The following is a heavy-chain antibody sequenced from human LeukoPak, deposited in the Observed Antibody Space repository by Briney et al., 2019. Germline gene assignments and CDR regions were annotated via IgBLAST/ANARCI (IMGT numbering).Heavy chain of an antibody. D-gene: IGHD2-21*01. V-gene: IGHV1-2*02. Sequence: ASVKVSCKASGYTFTVYYMHWVRQGSRQGLEYMGWMNPNSGGTNYAQKFQVTVTMPRDTSITTAHMELSRLTSDDTAVYYCARERGDPYSFDYWGQGTMVTVSS. CDR3: ARERGDPYSFDY. CDR1: GYTFTVYY. J-gene: IGHJ4*02. CDR2: MNPNSGGT.